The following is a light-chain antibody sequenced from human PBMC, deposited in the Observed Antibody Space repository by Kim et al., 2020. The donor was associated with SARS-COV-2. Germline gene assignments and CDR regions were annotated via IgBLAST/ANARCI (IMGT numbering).Light chain of an antibody. Sequence: SYELTQPPSVSVAPGETASISCGGNNIQSTSVHWYQQKPGQAPLLVIYDDLDRPSGIPERLSGSNFGNTATLTISRVEAGDEADSYCQVWETGTVVIFGG. CDR2: DDL. V-gene: IGLV3-21*02. J-gene: IGLJ2*01. CDR3: QVWETGTVVI. CDR1: NIQSTS.